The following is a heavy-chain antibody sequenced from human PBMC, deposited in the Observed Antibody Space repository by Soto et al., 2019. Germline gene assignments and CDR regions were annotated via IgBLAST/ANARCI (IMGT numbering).Heavy chain of an antibody. Sequence: GESLKISCKGSGYSFTSYWISWVRQMPGKGLEWMGRIDPSDSYTNYSPSFQGHVTISADKSISTAYLQWSSLKASDTAMYYCARLYYGDYVLSEPYDYWGQGTLVTSPQ. CDR2: IDPSDSYT. CDR3: ARLYYGDYVLSEPYDY. J-gene: IGHJ4*02. CDR1: GYSFTSYW. V-gene: IGHV5-10-1*01. D-gene: IGHD4-17*01.